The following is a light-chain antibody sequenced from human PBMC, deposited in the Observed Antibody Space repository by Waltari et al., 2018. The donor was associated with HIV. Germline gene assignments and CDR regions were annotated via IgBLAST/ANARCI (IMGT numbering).Light chain of an antibody. CDR1: QDISNY. J-gene: IGKJ5*01. CDR2: DAS. Sequence: DIQMTQSPSSLSASVGDSIIITCQASQDISNYLNWYQQKPGKAPKLLIYDASNLQAGVPSRFSGSGSGTYFTLTISTPQPEDIATYYCQQYDSLPITFGQGTRLEI. CDR3: QQYDSLPIT. V-gene: IGKV1-33*01.